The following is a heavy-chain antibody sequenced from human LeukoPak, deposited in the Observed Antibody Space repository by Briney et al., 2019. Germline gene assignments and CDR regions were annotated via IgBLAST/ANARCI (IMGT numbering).Heavy chain of an antibody. CDR1: GYIFTDYY. V-gene: IGHV1-2*02. CDR2: INPNSGGT. CDR3: ARDPPGSAASRQVFDV. D-gene: IGHD6-6*01. Sequence: PSVKVSCKASGYIFTDYYIHWVRQAPGQGLEWLGWINPNSGGTSYAQRFQGRVTMTRYTSISTAYMEVSSLNSDDTAVYYCARDPPGSAASRQVFDVWGQGTMVTVSS. J-gene: IGHJ3*01.